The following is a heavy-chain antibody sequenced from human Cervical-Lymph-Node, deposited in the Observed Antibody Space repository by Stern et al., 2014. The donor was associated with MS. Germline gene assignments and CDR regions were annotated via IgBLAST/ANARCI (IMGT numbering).Heavy chain of an antibody. D-gene: IGHD3-3*01. J-gene: IGHJ6*02. CDR3: ARDQRGITIFGVVTDYYYLGMDV. CDR2: INPNTGGT. V-gene: IGHV1-2*02. Sequence: VHLEESGAEVKKPGASVKVSCKTSGYIFTGYYIHWVRQAPGQGLEWMAWINPNTGGTKYAQKFQGRVTMSRDTSISTAYVELSSLTSDDTAVYYCARDQRGITIFGVVTDYYYLGMDVWGQGTTVTVSS. CDR1: GYIFTGYY.